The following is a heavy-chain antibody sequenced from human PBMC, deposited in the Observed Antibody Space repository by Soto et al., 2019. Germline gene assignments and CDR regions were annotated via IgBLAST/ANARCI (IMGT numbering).Heavy chain of an antibody. CDR3: ARDKITGLFDY. CDR2: SNHSGST. J-gene: IGHJ4*02. CDR1: GGSFSGYY. Sequence: QVQLQQWGAGLLKPSETLSLTCAVYGGSFSGYYWTWIRQPPGTGLEWIGESNHSGSTNYNPSLKSRVTISVDTSKNQFSLKLTSVTAADTAVDYCARDKITGLFDYWGQGTLVTVSS. V-gene: IGHV4-34*01. D-gene: IGHD2-8*02.